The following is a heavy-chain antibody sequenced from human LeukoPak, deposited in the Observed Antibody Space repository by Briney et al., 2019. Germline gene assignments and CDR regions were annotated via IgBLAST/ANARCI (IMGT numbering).Heavy chain of an antibody. CDR3: ARGRKTSGIVATIL. Sequence: ASVKVSCEASGYTFTSYDINWVRQATGQGLEWMGWMNPNSGNTGYAQKFQGRVTMTRNTSISTAYMELSSLRSEDTAVYYCARGRKTSGIVATILWGQGTLVTVSS. CDR1: GYTFTSYD. CDR2: MNPNSGNT. D-gene: IGHD5-12*01. J-gene: IGHJ4*02. V-gene: IGHV1-8*01.